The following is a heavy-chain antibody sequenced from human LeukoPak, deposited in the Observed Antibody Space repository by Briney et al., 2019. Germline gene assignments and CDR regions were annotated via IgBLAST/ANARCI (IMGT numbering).Heavy chain of an antibody. Sequence: SETLSLTCNVSGGSISSYFWSWIRQPPGKGLEWIGYIYYSGSTTYNPSLKSRVTISVDTSKNQFSLKLSSVTAADTAVYYCARGRVNYYDSSGYYVNYFDYWGQGTLVTVSS. CDR3: ARGRVNYYDSSGYYVNYFDY. D-gene: IGHD3-22*01. CDR2: IYYSGST. V-gene: IGHV4-59*01. CDR1: GGSISSYF. J-gene: IGHJ4*02.